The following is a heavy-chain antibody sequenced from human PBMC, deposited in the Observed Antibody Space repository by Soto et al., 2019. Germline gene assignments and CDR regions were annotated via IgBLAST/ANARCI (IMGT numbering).Heavy chain of an antibody. CDR3: ARAYYDILTGEDGGGDY. D-gene: IGHD3-9*01. CDR2: ISSSSSYI. CDR1: GFTFSSYS. J-gene: IGHJ4*02. V-gene: IGHV3-21*01. Sequence: EVQLVESGGGLVKPGGSLRLSCAASGFTFSSYSMNWVRQAPGKGLEWVSSISSSSSYIYYADSVKGRFTISRDNAKNSLYLQMNSLRAEDTAVYYCARAYYDILTGEDGGGDYWGQGTLVTVSS.